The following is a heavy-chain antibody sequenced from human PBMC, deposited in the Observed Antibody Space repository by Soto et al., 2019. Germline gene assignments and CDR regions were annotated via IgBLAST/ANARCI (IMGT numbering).Heavy chain of an antibody. CDR1: GGSISSSSYY. CDR3: ARRGYSYGLGYSFDI. D-gene: IGHD5-18*01. J-gene: IGHJ3*02. Sequence: QLQLQESGPGLVKPSETLSLTCTVSGGSISSSSYYWGWIRQPPGKGLEWIGSIYYSGSTYYNPSLKSRVTISVDTSKNQFSLKLSSVTAADTAVYYCARRGYSYGLGYSFDIWGQGTMVTVSS. CDR2: IYYSGST. V-gene: IGHV4-39*01.